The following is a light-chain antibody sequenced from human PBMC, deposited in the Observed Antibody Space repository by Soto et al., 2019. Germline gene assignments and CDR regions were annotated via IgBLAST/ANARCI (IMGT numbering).Light chain of an antibody. Sequence: EFVLTQSPGTLSLSPGERATLSCRASQTVRNNYLAWYQQKPGQAPRLLIYDASSRATGIPDRFSGGGSGTDFTLTIRRMETEHFAVYYCQQFSSYPLTFGGGTKVDIK. CDR1: QTVRNNY. V-gene: IGKV3-20*01. CDR3: QQFSSYPLT. CDR2: DAS. J-gene: IGKJ4*01.